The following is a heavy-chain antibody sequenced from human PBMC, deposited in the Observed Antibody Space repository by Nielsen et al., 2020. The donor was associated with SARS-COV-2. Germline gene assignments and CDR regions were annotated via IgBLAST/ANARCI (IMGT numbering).Heavy chain of an antibody. CDR3: VIVTAALAFDP. V-gene: IGHV1-3*01. Sequence: ASVKVSCKASGYTFTTYAIHWVRQAPGQSLEWMGWIHAGNGDTKYSQKFQGRVTFTTDTSAATAFMELTSLKSEDTAVYFCVIVTAALAFDPWGQGSLVTVSS. D-gene: IGHD3-16*02. J-gene: IGHJ5*02. CDR1: GYTFTTYA. CDR2: IHAGNGDT.